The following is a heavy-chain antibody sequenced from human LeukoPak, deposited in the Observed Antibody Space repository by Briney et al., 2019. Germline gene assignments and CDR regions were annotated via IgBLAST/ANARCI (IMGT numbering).Heavy chain of an antibody. D-gene: IGHD3-10*01. CDR1: GGSIRSYY. CDR2: IYHSGST. Sequence: PSEALSLTCTVSGGSIRSYYWSWIRQPPGKGLQWIGYIYHSGSTNNSPSLKNRLTMSLDTSKNQFSLKLSSVTAADTAVYYCARGSLGRAVMFFDYWGQGTLVTVSS. J-gene: IGHJ4*02. V-gene: IGHV4-59*01. CDR3: ARGSLGRAVMFFDY.